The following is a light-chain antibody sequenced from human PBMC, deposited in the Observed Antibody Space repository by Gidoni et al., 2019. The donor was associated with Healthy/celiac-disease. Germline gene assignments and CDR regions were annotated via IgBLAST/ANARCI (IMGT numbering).Light chain of an antibody. CDR1: QSVLYSSNNKNY. CDR2: CAS. V-gene: IGKV4-1*01. Sequence: IVMTQSPDSLAVSLGERATINCKSSQSVLYSSNNKNYLAWYQQKPGQPPKLLIYCASTRESGVPDRFSGSGSGTDFTLTISSLQAEDVAVYYCQQYYSTPRTFGQGTKLEIK. CDR3: QQYYSTPRT. J-gene: IGKJ2*02.